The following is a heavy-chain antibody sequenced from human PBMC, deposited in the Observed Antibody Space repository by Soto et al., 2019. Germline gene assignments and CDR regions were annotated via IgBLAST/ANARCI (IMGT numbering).Heavy chain of an antibody. D-gene: IGHD5-18*01. CDR1: GYTFTGYY. V-gene: IGHV1-2*02. J-gene: IGHJ6*02. Sequence: ASVKVSCKASGYTFTGYYMHWVRQAPGQGLEWMGWINPNSGGTNYAQKFQGSVTMTRDTSISTAYMELSRLRSDDTAVYYCARDMTQLWSIYYYGMDVWRQGTTVTVSS. CDR2: INPNSGGT. CDR3: ARDMTQLWSIYYYGMDV.